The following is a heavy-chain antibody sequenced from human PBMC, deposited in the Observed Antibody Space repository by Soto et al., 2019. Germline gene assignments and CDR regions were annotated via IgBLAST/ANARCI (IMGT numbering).Heavy chain of an antibody. Sequence: QVQLVESGGGVVQPGRSLRLSCAASGFTFSSYAMHWVRQAPGKGLEWVAVISYDGSNKYYADSVKGRFTISRDNSKNTLYLQMNSRRAEDTAVYYCARGSCGWYKEAFDIWGQGTMGTVSS. J-gene: IGHJ3*02. CDR1: GFTFSSYA. CDR2: ISYDGSNK. D-gene: IGHD6-19*01. V-gene: IGHV3-30-3*01. CDR3: ARGSCGWYKEAFDI.